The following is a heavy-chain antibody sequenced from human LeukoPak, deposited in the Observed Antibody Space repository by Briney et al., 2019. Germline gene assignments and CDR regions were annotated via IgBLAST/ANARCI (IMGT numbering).Heavy chain of an antibody. Sequence: SSISSSSSYIYYADSVKGRFTISRDNAKNSLYLQMNSLRAEDTAVYYCARDDSSGISHDYWGQGTLVTVSS. V-gene: IGHV3-21*01. CDR2: ISSSSSYI. D-gene: IGHD3-22*01. CDR3: ARDDSSGISHDY. J-gene: IGHJ4*02.